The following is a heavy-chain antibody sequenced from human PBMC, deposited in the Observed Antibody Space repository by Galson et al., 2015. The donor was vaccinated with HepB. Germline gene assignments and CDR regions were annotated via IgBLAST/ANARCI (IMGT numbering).Heavy chain of an antibody. V-gene: IGHV3-33*08. J-gene: IGHJ6*02. D-gene: IGHD4-17*01. CDR1: GFTFSSYG. CDR2: IWYDGSNK. Sequence: SLRLSCAASGFTFSSYGMHWVRQAPGKGLEWVAVIWYDGSNKYYADSVKGRFTISRDNSKNTLYLQMNSLRAEDTAVYYCARSADLHTVLYYYGMDVWGQGTTVTVSS. CDR3: ARSADLHTVLYYYGMDV.